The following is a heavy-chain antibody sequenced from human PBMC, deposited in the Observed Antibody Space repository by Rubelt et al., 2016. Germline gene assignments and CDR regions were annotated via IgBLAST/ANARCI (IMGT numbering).Heavy chain of an antibody. D-gene: IGHD6-19*01. CDR2: ISSSGSTI. Sequence: EVQLLESGGGLVQPGGSLRLSCAASGFTFSSYSMNWVRQAPGKGLEWVSYISSSGSTIYYADSVKGGCAISRDNAKNSLYLQMNSLRAEDTAVYYWARDMAGMVAGTDEDFDYWGQGTLVTVSS. V-gene: IGHV3-48*04. J-gene: IGHJ4*02. CDR3: ARDMAGMVAGTDEDFDY. CDR1: GFTFSSYS.